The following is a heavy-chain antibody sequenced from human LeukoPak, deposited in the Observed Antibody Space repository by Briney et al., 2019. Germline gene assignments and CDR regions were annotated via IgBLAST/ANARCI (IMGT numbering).Heavy chain of an antibody. CDR3: ARVRTGYYDSSGYYYGRWFDP. CDR1: GGSFSGYY. CDR2: INHSGST. Sequence: PSETLSLTCAVYGGSFSGYYWSWIRQPPGKGLEWIGEINHSGSTNYNPSLKSRVTISVDTSKNQFSLKLSSVTAADTAVYYCARVRTGYYDSSGYYYGRWFDPWGQGTLVTVSS. J-gene: IGHJ5*02. D-gene: IGHD3-22*01. V-gene: IGHV4-34*01.